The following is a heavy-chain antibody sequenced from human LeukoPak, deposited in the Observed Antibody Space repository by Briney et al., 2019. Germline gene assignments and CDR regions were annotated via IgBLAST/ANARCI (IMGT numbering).Heavy chain of an antibody. CDR1: GFTFSSYW. Sequence: GESLRLSCAASGFTFSSYWMHWVRQAPGKGLVWVSYIKSDGSSTTYADSVKGRFTISRDNAKNTLYLEMNSLRAEDTAIYYCARDRGYTQDYWGQGTLVTVSS. CDR2: IKSDGSST. J-gene: IGHJ4*02. CDR3: ARDRGYTQDY. D-gene: IGHD5-12*01. V-gene: IGHV3-74*01.